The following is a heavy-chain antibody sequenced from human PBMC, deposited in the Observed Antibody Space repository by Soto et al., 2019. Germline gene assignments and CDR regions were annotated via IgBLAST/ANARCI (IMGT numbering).Heavy chain of an antibody. V-gene: IGHV4-31*03. Sequence: QVQLQESGPGLVKPSQTLSLTCTVSGGSISSGGYYWSWIRQHPGKGREWIGYIYYSGSTYYNPSLKSRVTISVDTSKNQFSLKLSSVTAADTAVYYCARYSSSWYRTFDYWGQGTLVTVSS. CDR1: GGSISSGGYY. J-gene: IGHJ4*02. CDR2: IYYSGST. D-gene: IGHD6-13*01. CDR3: ARYSSSWYRTFDY.